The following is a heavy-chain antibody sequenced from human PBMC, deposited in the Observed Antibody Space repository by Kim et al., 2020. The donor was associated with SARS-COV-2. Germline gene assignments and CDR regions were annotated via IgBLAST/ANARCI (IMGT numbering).Heavy chain of an antibody. CDR3: AKDGDTAMDHYFDY. Sequence: GGSLRLSCAASGFTFSSYGMHWVRQAPGKGLEWVAVISYDGSNKYYADSVKGRFTISRDNSKNTLYLQMNSLRAEDPAVYYCAKDGDTAMDHYFDYWGQG. CDR2: ISYDGSNK. CDR1: GFTFSSYG. D-gene: IGHD5-18*01. J-gene: IGHJ4*02. V-gene: IGHV3-30*18.